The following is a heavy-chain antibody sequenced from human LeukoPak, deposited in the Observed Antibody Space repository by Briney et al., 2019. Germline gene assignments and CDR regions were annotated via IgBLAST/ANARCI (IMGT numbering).Heavy chain of an antibody. CDR2: IWHDGSHK. V-gene: IGHV3-33*01. CDR3: AREIFGSGSYPDL. CDR1: GFAFNTYA. J-gene: IGHJ5*02. Sequence: PGGSLRLSCAASGFAFNTYAMHWVRQAPGQGLEWVALIWHDGSHKFYSNSVRGQFTISRVNSKNTVSLQMNNLRPEDTAVYYCAREIFGSGSYPDLWGQGTLVTVSS. D-gene: IGHD3-10*01.